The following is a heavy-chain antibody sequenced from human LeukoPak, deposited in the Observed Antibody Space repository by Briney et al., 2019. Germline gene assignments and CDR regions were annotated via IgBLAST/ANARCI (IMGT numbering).Heavy chain of an antibody. CDR2: MNPNSGNT. CDR3: ARGLYYYDSSGSDYFDY. V-gene: IGHV1-8*01. Sequence: ASVKVSCKASGYTFTSYDINWVRQATGQGLEWMGWMNPNSGNTGYAQKFQGRVTMTRNTSISTAYMELSSLRSEDTAVYYCARGLYYYDSSGSDYFDYWGQGTLVTVSS. CDR1: GYTFTSYD. J-gene: IGHJ4*02. D-gene: IGHD3-22*01.